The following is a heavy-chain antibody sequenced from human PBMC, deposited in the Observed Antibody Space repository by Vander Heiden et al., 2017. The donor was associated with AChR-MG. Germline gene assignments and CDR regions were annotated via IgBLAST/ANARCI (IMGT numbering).Heavy chain of an antibody. CDR1: GGSISSSSYY. V-gene: IGHV4-39*01. CDR2: IYYSGST. D-gene: IGHD5-18*01. CDR3: ARGSYGYGY. J-gene: IGHJ4*02. Sequence: QLQLQESGPGLVKPSETLSLTCTVPGGSISSSSYYGDWIRQPPGKGLEWIGSIYYSGSTYYNPSLKSRVTISVDTSKNQFSLKLSSVTAADTAVYYCARGSYGYGYWGQGTLVTVSS.